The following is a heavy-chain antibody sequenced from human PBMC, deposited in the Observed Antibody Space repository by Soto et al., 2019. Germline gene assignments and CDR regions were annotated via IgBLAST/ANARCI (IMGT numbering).Heavy chain of an antibody. CDR2: IHIGGGT. V-gene: IGHV3-66*01. J-gene: IGHJ4*02. CDR3: ARVMPYCSGGSCHSVDY. Sequence: EVHLVASGGGLVQPGESLKLSCVVSGFTVSTNYMTWVRQAPGKGLEWVSGIHIGGGTYYADSVDGRITISRDNSENTLYLQINNLRTEDTAVYYCARVMPYCSGGSCHSVDYWGQGTLVNGSS. D-gene: IGHD2-15*01. CDR1: GFTVSTNY.